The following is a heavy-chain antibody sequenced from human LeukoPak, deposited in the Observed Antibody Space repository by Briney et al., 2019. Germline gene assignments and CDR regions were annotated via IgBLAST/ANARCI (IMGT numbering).Heavy chain of an antibody. CDR3: AKVGSSGYYHYDY. V-gene: IGHV3-23*01. Sequence: QAGGSLRLSCAASGFTFSSYGMSWVRQAPGKGLEWVSAISGSGGSTYYADSVKGRFTISRDNSKNTLYLQMNSLRAEDTAVYYCAKVGSSGYYHYDYWGQGTLVTVSS. J-gene: IGHJ4*02. D-gene: IGHD3-22*01. CDR2: ISGSGGST. CDR1: GFTFSSYG.